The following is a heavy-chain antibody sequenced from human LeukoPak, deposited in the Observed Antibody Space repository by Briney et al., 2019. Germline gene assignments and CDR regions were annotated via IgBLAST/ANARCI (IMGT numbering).Heavy chain of an antibody. J-gene: IGHJ4*02. D-gene: IGHD6-19*01. V-gene: IGHV1-2*02. CDR3: APAVAGDYFDS. CDR1: RYTFTGYY. Sequence: ASVKVSCKASRYTFTGYYMHWVRQAPGQGLEWMGWINPNSGGTNYAQKFQGRVTMTRDTSIRTAYMELSRLRSDDTAMYYCAPAVAGDYFDSWGQGTLVTVSS. CDR2: INPNSGGT.